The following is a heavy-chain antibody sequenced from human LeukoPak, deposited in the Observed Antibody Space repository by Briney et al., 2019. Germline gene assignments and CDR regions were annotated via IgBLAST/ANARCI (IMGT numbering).Heavy chain of an antibody. D-gene: IGHD2-2*01. V-gene: IGHV1-69*01. Sequence: ASVKVSCKASGGTFSSYAISWVRQAPGQGLEWMGGIIPIFGTANYAQKFQGRVTITADESTSTAYMELSSLRSEDTAVYSCASLNLGYCSSTSCPKELYAFDIWSQVTMDTVSS. CDR3: ASLNLGYCSSTSCPKELYAFDI. J-gene: IGHJ3*02. CDR2: IIPIFGTA. CDR1: GGTFSSYA.